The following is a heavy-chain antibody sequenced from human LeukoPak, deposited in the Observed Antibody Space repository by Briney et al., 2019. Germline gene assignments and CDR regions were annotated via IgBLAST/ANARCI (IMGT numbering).Heavy chain of an antibody. Sequence: GGALRLSCAASVFTFRNPAMSWVRQAPGKGVERVSTHSGNCIITYYADSVKGRFTISRDNSKNTLNLQMNSLRAEDTAVYYCAKGIYSSGWSYFDYWGHGTLVTVSS. CDR2: HSGNCIIT. D-gene: IGHD6-19*01. CDR3: AKGIYSSGWSYFDY. V-gene: IGHV3-23*01. CDR1: VFTFRNPA. J-gene: IGHJ4*01.